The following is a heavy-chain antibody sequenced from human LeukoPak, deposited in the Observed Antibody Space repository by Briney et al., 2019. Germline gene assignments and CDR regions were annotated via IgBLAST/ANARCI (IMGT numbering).Heavy chain of an antibody. D-gene: IGHD2-2*01. J-gene: IGHJ4*02. CDR3: ARDLKTAMDYFDY. V-gene: IGHV3-23*01. CDR1: GFTFSDHY. Sequence: PGGSLRLSCAASGFTFSDHYMDWVRQAPGKGLEWVSAISGSGGTTYYADSVKGRFTISRDNSKNTLFLQMNSLRPEDTAVYYCARDLKTAMDYFDYWGQGALVAVSS. CDR2: ISGSGGTT.